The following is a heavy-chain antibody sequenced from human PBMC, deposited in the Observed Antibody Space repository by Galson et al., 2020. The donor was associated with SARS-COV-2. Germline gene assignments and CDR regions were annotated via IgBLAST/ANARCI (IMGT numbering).Heavy chain of an antibody. CDR3: AKAGVVEWSNYYSYYMDV. J-gene: IGHJ6*03. D-gene: IGHD3-3*01. CDR1: GFNLSSYA. CDR2: ITSVGST. V-gene: IGHV3-23*01. Sequence: GGSLRLSCAASGFNLSSYALSWVRQAPGKGLEWVSTITSVGSTYYADSVKGRFTISRDNSKKTLYLQMNGLRAEDTAGYYCAKAGVVEWSNYYSYYMDVWGEGTTVTVSS.